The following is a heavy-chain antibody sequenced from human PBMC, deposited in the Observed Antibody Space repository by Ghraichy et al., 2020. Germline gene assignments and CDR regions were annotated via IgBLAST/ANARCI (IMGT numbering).Heavy chain of an antibody. J-gene: IGHJ4*02. Sequence: ASVKVSCKASGYTFTSYGISWVRQAPGQGLEWMGWISAYNGNTNYAQKLQGRVTMTTDTSTSTAYMELRSLRSDNTAVYYCARDPQRHYYDSSGCLDYWGQGTLVTVSS. CDR1: GYTFTSYG. D-gene: IGHD3-22*01. V-gene: IGHV1-18*01. CDR3: ARDPQRHYYDSSGCLDY. CDR2: ISAYNGNT.